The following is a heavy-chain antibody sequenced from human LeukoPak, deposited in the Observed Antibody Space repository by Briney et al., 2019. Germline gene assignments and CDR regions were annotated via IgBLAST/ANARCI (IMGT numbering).Heavy chain of an antibody. CDR3: AKDRLSVYYDGVSH. CDR2: ISGSGGRT. V-gene: IGHV3-23*01. J-gene: IGHJ4*02. D-gene: IGHD3-16*01. CDR1: GFTFSTYA. Sequence: GGSLRLSCAASGFTFSTYAMSWVRQAPGKGLEWVSGISGSGGRTFYADSVKGRFTISRDISKNTLYLQMNSLRAEDTAVYYCAKDRLSVYYDGVSHWGQGTLVTVSS.